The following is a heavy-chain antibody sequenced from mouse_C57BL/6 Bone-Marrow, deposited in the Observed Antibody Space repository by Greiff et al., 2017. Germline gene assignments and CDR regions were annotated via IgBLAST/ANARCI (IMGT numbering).Heavy chain of an antibody. J-gene: IGHJ3*01. CDR2: IDPSDSET. D-gene: IGHD2-3*01. V-gene: IGHV1-52*01. CDR3: ARLGYDGYYPAWFAY. CDR1: GYTFTSYW. Sequence: QVHVKQPGAELVRPGSSVKLSCKASGYTFTSYWMHWVKQRPIQGLEWIGNIDPSDSETHYNQKFKDKATLTVDKSSSTAYMQLSSLTSEDSAVYYCARLGYDGYYPAWFAYWGQGTLVTVSA.